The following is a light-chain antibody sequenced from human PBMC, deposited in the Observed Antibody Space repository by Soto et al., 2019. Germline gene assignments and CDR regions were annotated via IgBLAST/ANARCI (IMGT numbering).Light chain of an antibody. CDR2: DVS. CDR3: GSYTTSSDYV. Sequence: QAVLTQPASVSGSPGQSITISFTGTISDVGSYNYVSWYQQYPGKAPKLMIYDVSTRPSGVSDRFSGSKSGNTASLTISGLRAEDEADYYRGSYTTSSDYVFGTGTKVTVL. CDR1: ISDVGSYNY. V-gene: IGLV2-14*03. J-gene: IGLJ1*01.